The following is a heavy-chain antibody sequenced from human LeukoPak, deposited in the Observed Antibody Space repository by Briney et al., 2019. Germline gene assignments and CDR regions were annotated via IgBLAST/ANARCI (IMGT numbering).Heavy chain of an antibody. CDR2: MNPNSGNT. Sequence: ASVKVSCKASGYTFTSYDINWVRQATGQGLEWKGWMNPNSGNTGYAQKFQGRVTMTRNTSISTAYMELSSLRSEDTAVYYCARGSVDFWSGYSKYYFDYWGQGTLVTVSS. V-gene: IGHV1-8*01. CDR1: GYTFTSYD. J-gene: IGHJ4*02. CDR3: ARGSVDFWSGYSKYYFDY. D-gene: IGHD3-3*01.